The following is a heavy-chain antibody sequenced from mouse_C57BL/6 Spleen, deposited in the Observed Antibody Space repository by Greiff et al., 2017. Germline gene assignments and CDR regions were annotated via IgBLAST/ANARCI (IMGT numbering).Heavy chain of an antibody. CDR1: GFNIKDYY. V-gene: IGHV14-1*01. CDR3: TTHYDYDVLYAMDY. Sequence: EVQLQQSGAELVRPGASVKLSCTASGFNIKDYYMHWVKQRPEQGLEWIGRIDPADGDTEYAPKFQGKATMTADTSSNTAYLQLSSLTSEDTAVYYCTTHYDYDVLYAMDYWGQGTSVTVSS. CDR2: IDPADGDT. J-gene: IGHJ4*01. D-gene: IGHD2-4*01.